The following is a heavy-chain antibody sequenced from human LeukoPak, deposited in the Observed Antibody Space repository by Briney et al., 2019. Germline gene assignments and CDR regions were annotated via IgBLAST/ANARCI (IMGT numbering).Heavy chain of an antibody. CDR1: GFTFGDYA. V-gene: IGHV3-49*04. D-gene: IGHD6-13*01. Sequence: GGSLRLSCTASGFTFGDYAMSWVRQAPGKGLEWVGFIRSKAYGGTTEYAASVKGRFTISRDDSKSIAYLQMNSLKTEDTAVYYCTRYFQSPSSWYTGEGFDYWGQGTLVTVSS. J-gene: IGHJ4*02. CDR2: IRSKAYGGTT. CDR3: TRYFQSPSSWYTGEGFDY.